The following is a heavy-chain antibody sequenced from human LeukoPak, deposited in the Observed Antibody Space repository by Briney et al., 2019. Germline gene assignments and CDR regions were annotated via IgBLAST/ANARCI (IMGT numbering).Heavy chain of an antibody. CDR3: ARDLSIAVGDY. D-gene: IGHD6-19*01. J-gene: IGHJ4*02. CDR1: GFTFSSYS. Sequence: GGSLRLSCAASGFTFSSYSMNWVRQAPGKGLEWVSSISSSSSYIYYADSVKGRYTISRDNAKNSLYLQMNSLRAEDTAVYYCARDLSIAVGDYWGQGTLVTVSS. CDR2: ISSSSSYI. V-gene: IGHV3-21*01.